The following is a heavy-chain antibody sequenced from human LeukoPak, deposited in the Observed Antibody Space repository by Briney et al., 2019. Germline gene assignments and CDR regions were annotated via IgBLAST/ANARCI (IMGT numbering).Heavy chain of an antibody. V-gene: IGHV3-30*18. D-gene: IGHD3-9*01. CDR1: GFTFSSYG. Sequence: PGGSLRLSCAASGFTFSSYGMHWVRQAPGKGLEWVAVISYDGSNKYHADSVKGRFTISRDNSKNTLYLQMNSLRAEDTAVHYCAKDLFDWLLYGGYGLNLFDYWGQGTLVTVSS. J-gene: IGHJ4*02. CDR2: ISYDGSNK. CDR3: AKDLFDWLLYGGYGLNLFDY.